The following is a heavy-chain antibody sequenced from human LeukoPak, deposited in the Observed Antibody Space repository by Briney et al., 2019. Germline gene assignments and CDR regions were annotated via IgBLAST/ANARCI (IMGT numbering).Heavy chain of an antibody. D-gene: IGHD1-26*01. CDR3: ARDQRYSGSSDAFDI. J-gene: IGHJ3*02. Sequence: PGGFLRLSCTASGFTFSASPIHWVRQASGKGLEWVGRITGTHATAYAASVKGRFTISKDDSKSTTYLQMNSLETEDTAVYYCARDQRYSGSSDAFDIWGQGTMVTVSS. CDR1: GFTFSASP. CDR2: ITGTHAT. V-gene: IGHV3-73*01.